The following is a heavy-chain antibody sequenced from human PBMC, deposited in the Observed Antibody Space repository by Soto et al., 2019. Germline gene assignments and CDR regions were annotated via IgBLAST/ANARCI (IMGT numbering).Heavy chain of an antibody. CDR3: AKVATGSYNWFDP. D-gene: IGHD1-1*01. V-gene: IGHV3-74*03. CDR1: GFTFNNYW. CDR2: INTDGSRT. Sequence: PGGSLRLSCAASGFTFNNYWMHWVRQAPGKGLVWVSRINTDGSRTKYADSVKGRFTISRDNAKNTLYLQMDSLRAEDTAVYYCAKVATGSYNWFDPWGQGTLVTVSS. J-gene: IGHJ5*02.